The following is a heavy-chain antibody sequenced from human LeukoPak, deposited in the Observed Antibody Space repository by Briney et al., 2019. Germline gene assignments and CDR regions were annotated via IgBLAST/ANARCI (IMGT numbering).Heavy chain of an antibody. CDR3: AREFSSKLEWLAYVTGDDAFDV. Sequence: GASVKVSCKAFGSSFTGYHLHWVRQAPRQGHEWMGWVNPKTGGTNYARKFQGRVTMTRDTSINTVNMELSRLTSDDTAVYYCAREFSSKLEWLAYVTGDDAFDVWGQGTMITVS. J-gene: IGHJ3*01. V-gene: IGHV1-2*02. D-gene: IGHD3-3*01. CDR2: VNPKTGGT. CDR1: GSSFTGYH.